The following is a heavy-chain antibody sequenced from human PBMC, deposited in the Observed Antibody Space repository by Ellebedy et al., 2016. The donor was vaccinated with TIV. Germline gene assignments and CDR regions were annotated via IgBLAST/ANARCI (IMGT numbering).Heavy chain of an antibody. V-gene: IGHV3-33*01. CDR3: ARDHEKHFNDDGSGHSESNYHGMDV. Sequence: GESLKISCAASGFTFRIYGMHWVRQAPGKGLEWVAVIWYDGRNKYYADSVKGRFTISRDKSKSTLFRQMNSLRAEDTAVYFCARDHEKHFNDDGSGHSESNYHGMDVWGQGTTVTVSS. J-gene: IGHJ6*02. D-gene: IGHD3-22*01. CDR1: GFTFRIYG. CDR2: IWYDGRNK.